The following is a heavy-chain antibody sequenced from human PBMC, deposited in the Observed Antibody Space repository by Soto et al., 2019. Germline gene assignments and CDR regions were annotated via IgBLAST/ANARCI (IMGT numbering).Heavy chain of an antibody. D-gene: IGHD1-26*01. CDR2: INPSGGST. J-gene: IGHJ4*02. V-gene: IGHV1-46*01. CDR3: ATHREGATYYFDY. Sequence: ASVKVSCKASGYRFTNHGISWVRQAPGQGLEWMGIINPSGGSTSYAQKFQGRVTMTRDTSTSTVYMELSSLRSEDTAVYYCATHREGATYYFDYWGQGTLVTVSS. CDR1: GYRFTNHG.